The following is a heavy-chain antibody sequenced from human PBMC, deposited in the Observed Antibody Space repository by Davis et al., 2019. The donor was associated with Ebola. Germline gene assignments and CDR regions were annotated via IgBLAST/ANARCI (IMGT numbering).Heavy chain of an antibody. CDR2: ISWNSGSI. Sequence: PGGSLRLSCAASGFTFDDYAMHWVRQAPGKGLEWVSGISWNSGSIGYADSVKGRFTISRDNAKNSLYLQMNSLRAEDTALYYCAKEVAAAGGYYYGMDVWGQGTTVTVSS. D-gene: IGHD6-13*01. CDR1: GFTFDDYA. J-gene: IGHJ6*02. V-gene: IGHV3-9*01. CDR3: AKEVAAAGGYYYGMDV.